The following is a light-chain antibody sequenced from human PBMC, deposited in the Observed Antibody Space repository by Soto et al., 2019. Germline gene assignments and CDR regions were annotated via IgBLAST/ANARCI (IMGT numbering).Light chain of an antibody. J-gene: IGKJ2*01. CDR1: QNITGY. CDR2: GAS. Sequence: DIQMTQSPSSLSASVGDRVTITCRASQNITGYLNWYQQKPGKNPKLLIYGASRLESGFPSRFSGSGSGTDFALTIISLQPEDFATYYCQQCYSTLMYTFGQGTKLESK. V-gene: IGKV1-39*01. CDR3: QQCYSTLMYT.